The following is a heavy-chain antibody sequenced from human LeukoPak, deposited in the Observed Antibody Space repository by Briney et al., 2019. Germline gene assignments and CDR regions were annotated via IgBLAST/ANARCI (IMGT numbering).Heavy chain of an antibody. V-gene: IGHV1-2*02. Sequence: ASVKVSCKASGYTFTGYYMHWVRQAPGQGLEWMGWINPNSGGTNSAQKFQGRVTMTRDTSISTVYMELSRLRYDDTAVYYCVREHSWDANWFDPWGQGTLVTVSS. CDR3: VREHSWDANWFDP. D-gene: IGHD6-13*01. CDR1: GYTFTGYY. J-gene: IGHJ5*02. CDR2: INPNSGGT.